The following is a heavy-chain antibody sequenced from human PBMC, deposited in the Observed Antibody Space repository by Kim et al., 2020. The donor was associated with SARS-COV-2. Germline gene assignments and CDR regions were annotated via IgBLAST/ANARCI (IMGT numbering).Heavy chain of an antibody. Sequence: SETLSLTCAVYGGSFSGYYWSWIRQPPGKGLEWIGEINHSGSTNYNPSLKSRVTISVDTSKNQFSLKLSSVTAADTAVYYCARASPPRDYEAPYNWFDP. CDR1: GGSFSGYY. CDR3: ARASPPRDYEAPYNWFDP. D-gene: IGHD4-17*01. J-gene: IGHJ5*02. V-gene: IGHV4-34*01. CDR2: INHSGST.